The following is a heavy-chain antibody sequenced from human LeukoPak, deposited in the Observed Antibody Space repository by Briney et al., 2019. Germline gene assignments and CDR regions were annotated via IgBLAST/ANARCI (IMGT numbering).Heavy chain of an antibody. J-gene: IGHJ6*03. V-gene: IGHV3-48*04. CDR2: ISGSGSSI. Sequence: GGSLRLSCAASGFTFSSYAMSWVRQAPGKGLEWVSYISGSGSSIYYADSVKGRFTISRDNAKNSLYLQMNSLRAEDTAVYYCARRALLRGYSYMDVWGKGTTVTVSS. CDR1: GFTFSSYA. D-gene: IGHD2-15*01. CDR3: ARRALLRGYSYMDV.